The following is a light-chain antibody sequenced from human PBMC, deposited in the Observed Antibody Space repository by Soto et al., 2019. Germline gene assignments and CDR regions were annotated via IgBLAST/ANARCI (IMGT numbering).Light chain of an antibody. CDR1: NSDVGGYNS. Sequence: QFVLSQAASMSGPRGQSITISCTGTNSDVGGYNSVSWYQQHPGKAPKLMIYDVTNRPSGVSSRLSGSKSGNAASLTISGLQAEDEADYYCSTYTTTTTPYVFGTGTKVPVL. V-gene: IGLV2-14*01. CDR2: DVT. CDR3: STYTTTTTPYV. J-gene: IGLJ1*01.